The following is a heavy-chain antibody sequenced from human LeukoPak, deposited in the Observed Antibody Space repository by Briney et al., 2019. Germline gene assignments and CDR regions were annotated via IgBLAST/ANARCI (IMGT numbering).Heavy chain of an antibody. V-gene: IGHV3-48*01. CDR2: ISSSTSTI. CDR3: ARGGVLDY. Sequence: GGSLRLSCAASGFTLSSYGMNWVRQAPGKGLEWVSYISSSTSTITYADSVRGRFTISRDNAENSLYLQMNSLRAEDTAVYYCARGGVLDYWGQGTLVTVSS. J-gene: IGHJ4*02. CDR1: GFTLSSYG. D-gene: IGHD3-10*01.